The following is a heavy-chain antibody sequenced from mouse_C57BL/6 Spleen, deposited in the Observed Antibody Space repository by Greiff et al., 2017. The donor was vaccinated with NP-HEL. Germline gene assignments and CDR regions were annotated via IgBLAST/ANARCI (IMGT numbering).Heavy chain of an antibody. CDR1: GFTFSNYW. CDR2: IRLKSDNYAT. J-gene: IGHJ3*01. D-gene: IGHD1-1*01. V-gene: IGHV6-3*01. CDR3: TGPLYYYGSSYGEFAY. Sequence: EVKLMESGGGLVQPGGSMKLSCVASGFTFSNYWMNWVRQSPEKGLEWVAQIRLKSDNYATHYAESVKGRFTISRDDSNSSVYLQMNNLRAEDTGIYYGTGPLYYYGSSYGEFAYWGQGTLVTVSA.